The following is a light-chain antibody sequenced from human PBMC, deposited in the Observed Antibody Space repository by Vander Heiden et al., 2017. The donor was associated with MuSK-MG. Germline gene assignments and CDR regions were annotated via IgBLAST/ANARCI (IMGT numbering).Light chain of an antibody. J-gene: IGLJ1*01. CDR2: DVT. CDR3: SSYTSSSTPLYV. CDR1: SGDVGAYNY. Sequence: QSDLTQPASVSGSPGQAITISCTGTSGDVGAYNYVSWYQHHPGKAPKLMIYDVTYRPSGVSNRFSGSKSGNTASLTISGLQAEYEADYYCSSYTSSSTPLYVFGTGTKVTVL. V-gene: IGLV2-14*03.